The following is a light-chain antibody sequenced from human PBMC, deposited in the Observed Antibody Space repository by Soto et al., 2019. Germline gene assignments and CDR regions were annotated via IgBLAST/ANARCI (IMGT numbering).Light chain of an antibody. J-gene: IGLJ1*01. CDR3: SSYTRSSTLYV. CDR2: DVS. Sequence: HSALTQPASVSGSPGQSITISCTGTSSDVGAYNYVSWYQQHPGKAPKLMIYDVSKRPSGVSNRFSGSKSGNTAALTISGLQAEDEADYYCSSYTRSSTLYVFGTGTKLTVL. V-gene: IGLV2-14*01. CDR1: SSDVGAYNY.